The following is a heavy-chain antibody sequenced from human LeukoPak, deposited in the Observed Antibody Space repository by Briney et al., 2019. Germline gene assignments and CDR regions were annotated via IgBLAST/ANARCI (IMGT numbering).Heavy chain of an antibody. CDR3: AKTASGSYYGYYFDY. J-gene: IGHJ4*02. V-gene: IGHV3-23*01. D-gene: IGHD1-26*01. CDR2: ISGSGGST. Sequence: GGSLRLSCAASGFTFSSYAMSWVRQAPGKGLEWVSAISGSGGSTYYADSVKGRFTISRDNSENTLYLQMNSLRAEDTAVYYCAKTASGSYYGYYFDYWGQGTLVTVSS. CDR1: GFTFSSYA.